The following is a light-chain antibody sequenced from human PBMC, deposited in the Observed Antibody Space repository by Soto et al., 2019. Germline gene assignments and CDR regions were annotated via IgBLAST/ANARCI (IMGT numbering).Light chain of an antibody. J-gene: IGLJ7*01. V-gene: IGLV2-23*02. CDR2: EVS. CDR3: CSYAGTRTHTV. Sequence: QSALTQPASVSGSPGQSITISCTGTSSDVGSYNLVSWYQQHPGKAPKLMISEVSKRPSGISDRFSGSKSGSTASLTIAGLQAEDEADYYCCSYAGTRTHTVFGGGTQLTVL. CDR1: SSDVGSYNL.